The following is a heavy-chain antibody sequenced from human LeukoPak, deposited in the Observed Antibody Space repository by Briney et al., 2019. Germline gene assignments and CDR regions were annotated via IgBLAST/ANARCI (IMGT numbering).Heavy chain of an antibody. V-gene: IGHV3-15*01. CDR2: IRNDRIT. CDR3: TTDTGATTSFDY. D-gene: IGHD1-26*01. J-gene: IGHJ4*02. Sequence: GGSLRLSCVLSGLTFSDAWMSWVRQAPGKGLEWVGRIRNDRITDYAAPVQGRFSISRDDSKNTLYLQMNSLKTEDTAVYYCTTDTGATTSFDYWGQGTLVTVSS. CDR1: GLTFSDAW.